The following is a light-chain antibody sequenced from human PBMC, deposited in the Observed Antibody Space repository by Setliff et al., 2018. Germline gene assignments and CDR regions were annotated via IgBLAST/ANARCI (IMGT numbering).Light chain of an antibody. CDR2: DVI. CDR3: TSYTDITTV. V-gene: IGLV2-14*03. J-gene: IGLJ1*01. CDR1: SSDVGGNKY. Sequence: QSALTQPAAVSRSPGQSITISCTGTSSDVGGNKYVSWYQHHPGKAPKLIIYDVINRPSGISNRFSGSKSGNTASLTISGLQAEDEADYYCTSYTDITTVFGSGTKVTVL.